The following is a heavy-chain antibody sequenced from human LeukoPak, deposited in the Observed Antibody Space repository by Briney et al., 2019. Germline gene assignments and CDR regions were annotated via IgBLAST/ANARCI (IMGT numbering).Heavy chain of an antibody. CDR3: ARDGGGGEDYYYYYYVDV. Sequence: SETLSLTCDVSSYSISSGYYWGWIRQPPGKGLEWIGYIYYSGSTYYNPSLKSRVTISVDTSKNQFSLKLSSVTAADTAVYYCARDGGGGEDYYYYYYVDVWGKGTTVTVSS. CDR1: SYSISSGYY. V-gene: IGHV4-30-4*08. D-gene: IGHD2-21*01. CDR2: IYYSGST. J-gene: IGHJ6*03.